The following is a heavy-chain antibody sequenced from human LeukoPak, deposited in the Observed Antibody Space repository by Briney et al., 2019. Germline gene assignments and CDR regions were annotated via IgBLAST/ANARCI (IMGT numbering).Heavy chain of an antibody. CDR3: AAAMVGYYYYYMDV. CDR1: GGTFSSYT. CDR2: IIPILGIA. V-gene: IGHV1-69*02. Sequence: ASVKVSCKASGGTFSSYTISWVRQAPGQGLEWMGRIIPILGIANYAQKFQGRVTITADKPTRTAYMELSSLRSEDTAVYYCAAAMVGYYYYYMDVWGKGTTVTVSS. J-gene: IGHJ6*03. D-gene: IGHD5-18*01.